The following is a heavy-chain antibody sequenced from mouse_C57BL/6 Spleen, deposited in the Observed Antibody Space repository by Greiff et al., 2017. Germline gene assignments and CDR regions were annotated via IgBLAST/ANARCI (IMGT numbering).Heavy chain of an antibody. CDR3: ARAPITTVVATDYFDY. Sequence: QVQLKESGAELVKPGASVKISCKASGYAFSSYWLTWVKQRPGKGLEWIGQIYPGDGDTNYNGKFKGKATLTADKSSSTAYMQLSSLTSEDSAVYFCARAPITTVVATDYFDYWGQGTTLTVSS. CDR2: IYPGDGDT. V-gene: IGHV1-80*01. D-gene: IGHD1-1*01. CDR1: GYAFSSYW. J-gene: IGHJ2*01.